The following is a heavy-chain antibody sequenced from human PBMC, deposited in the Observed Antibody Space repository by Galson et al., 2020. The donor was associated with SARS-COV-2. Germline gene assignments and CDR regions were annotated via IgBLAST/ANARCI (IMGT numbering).Heavy chain of an antibody. J-gene: IGHJ4*02. CDR3: ARHSPTDVLLWFGELRRSFDY. CDR2: IYYSGST. CDR1: GGSISSSSYY. V-gene: IGHV4-39*01. D-gene: IGHD3-10*01. Sequence: SETLSLTCTVSGGSISSSSYYWGWIRQPPGKGLEWIGSIYYSGSTYYNPSPKSRVTISVDTSKNQYSLKLSSVTAADTAVYYCARHSPTDVLLWFGELRRSFDYWGQGSLVTGSS.